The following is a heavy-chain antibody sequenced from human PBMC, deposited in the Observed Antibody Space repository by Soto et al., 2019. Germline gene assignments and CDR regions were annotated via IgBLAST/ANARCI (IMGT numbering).Heavy chain of an antibody. J-gene: IGHJ4*02. Sequence: GGSLRLSCAASGFTFSSYWMSWVRQAPGKGLEWVANIKQDGSEKYYVDSVKGRFTISRDNAKNSLYLQMNSLRAEDTAVYYCARDKFSAPDTFDYWGQGTLVTVSS. D-gene: IGHD3-3*01. CDR1: GFTFSSYW. V-gene: IGHV3-7*03. CDR3: ARDKFSAPDTFDY. CDR2: IKQDGSEK.